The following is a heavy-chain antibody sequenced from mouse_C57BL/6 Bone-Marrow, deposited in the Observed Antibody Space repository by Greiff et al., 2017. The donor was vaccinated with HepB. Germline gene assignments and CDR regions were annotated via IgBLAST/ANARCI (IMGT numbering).Heavy chain of an antibody. Sequence: QVQLKQPGAELVKPGASVKLSCKASGYTFTSYWMHWVKQRPGQGLEWIGMIHPNSGSTNYNEKFKSKATLTVDKSSSTAYMQLSSLTSEDSAVYYCARVHDGYFYAMDYWGQGTSVTVSS. V-gene: IGHV1-64*01. CDR2: IHPNSGST. J-gene: IGHJ4*01. D-gene: IGHD2-3*01. CDR1: GYTFTSYW. CDR3: ARVHDGYFYAMDY.